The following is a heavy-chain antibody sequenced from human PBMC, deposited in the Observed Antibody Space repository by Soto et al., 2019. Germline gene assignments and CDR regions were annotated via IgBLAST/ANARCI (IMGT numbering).Heavy chain of an antibody. CDR1: GWSFSGYY. D-gene: IGHD3-10*01. CDR2: INHSGST. J-gene: IGHJ6*02. V-gene: IGHV4-34*01. CDR3: ARDRINLLWFGELSYYYYGMDV. Sequence: SETLSLTCAFYGWSFSGYYWSWIRQPPGKGLEWIGEINHSGSTNYNPSLKSRVTISVDTSKNQFSLKLSSVTAADTAVYYCARDRINLLWFGELSYYYYGMDVWGQGTTVTVSS.